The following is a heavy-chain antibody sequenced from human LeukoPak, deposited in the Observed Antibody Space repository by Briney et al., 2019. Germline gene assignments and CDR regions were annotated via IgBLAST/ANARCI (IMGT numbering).Heavy chain of an antibody. CDR2: ISSSSSYI. V-gene: IGHV3-21*01. J-gene: IGHJ6*02. CDR1: GFTFSSYS. D-gene: IGHD4-17*01. Sequence: GGSLRLSCAASGFTFSSYSMNWVRQAPGKGLEWVSSISSSSSYIYYADSVKGRFTISRDNAENSLYLQMNSLRADDTAMYYCARDYGDYYGMDVWGQGTTVTVSS. CDR3: ARDYGDYYGMDV.